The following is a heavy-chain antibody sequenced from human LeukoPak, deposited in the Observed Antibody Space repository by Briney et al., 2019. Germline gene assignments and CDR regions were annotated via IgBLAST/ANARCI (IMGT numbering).Heavy chain of an antibody. J-gene: IGHJ4*02. CDR3: TASLGY. Sequence: GGSLRLSCAASGFTLSGAWMTWVRQAPGKGLEWVGRINSKTDGGATDYAAIVKGRFTISRDDSKDTLYLQLSSLKTEDTAMYYCTASLGYWGQGTLVTVSS. V-gene: IGHV3-15*01. CDR1: GFTLSGAW. D-gene: IGHD7-27*01. CDR2: INSKTDGGAT.